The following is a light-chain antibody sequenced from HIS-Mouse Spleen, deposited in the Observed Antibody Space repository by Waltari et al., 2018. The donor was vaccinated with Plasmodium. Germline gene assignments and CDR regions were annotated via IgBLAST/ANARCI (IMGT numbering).Light chain of an antibody. J-gene: IGLJ2*01. CDR3: CSYAGSSTFVV. Sequence: QSAPTQPASVSGSPGQSITISCTGTSSDVGSYNLFSCYQQHPGKAPKLMIYEGSKRPSGVSNRFSGSKSGNTASLTISGLQAEDEADYYCCSYAGSSTFVVFGGGTKLTVL. CDR2: EGS. CDR1: SSDVGSYNL. V-gene: IGLV2-23*03.